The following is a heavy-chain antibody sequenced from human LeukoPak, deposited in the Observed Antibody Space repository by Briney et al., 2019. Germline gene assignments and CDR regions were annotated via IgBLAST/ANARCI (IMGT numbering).Heavy chain of an antibody. J-gene: IGHJ6*02. Sequence: GGSLSSSCAASGFSSSSWVMNWVRQAPGKGLEWVSYISSSGSTIYYADSVKGRFTISRDNAKNSLYLQMNSLRAEDTAVYYCARDERIAVAGTEYYSYGMDVWAQGTTVTVSS. CDR2: ISSSGSTI. CDR1: GFSSSSWV. V-gene: IGHV3-48*03. D-gene: IGHD6-19*01. CDR3: ARDERIAVAGTEYYSYGMDV.